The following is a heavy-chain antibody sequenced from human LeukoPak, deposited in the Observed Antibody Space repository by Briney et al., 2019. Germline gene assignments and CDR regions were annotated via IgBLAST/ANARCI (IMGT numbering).Heavy chain of an antibody. J-gene: IGHJ4*02. CDR2: INHSGST. CDR3: ARGRGGQQLTTWDY. Sequence: RPSETLSLTCAVYGGSFSGYYWSWIRQPPGKGLEWIGEINHSGSTNYNPSLKSRVTISVDTSKHQFSLKLSSVTAADTAVYYCARGRGGQQLTTWDYWGQGTLVTVSS. CDR1: GGSFSGYY. D-gene: IGHD6-13*01. V-gene: IGHV4-34*01.